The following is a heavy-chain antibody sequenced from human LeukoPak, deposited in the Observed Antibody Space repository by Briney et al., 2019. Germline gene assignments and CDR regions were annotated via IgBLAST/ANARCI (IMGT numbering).Heavy chain of an antibody. D-gene: IGHD3-3*01. V-gene: IGHV4-34*01. CDR2: INHSGST. Sequence: TSETLSLTCAVYGGSFSGYYWSWIRQPPGKGLEWIGEINHSGSTNYNPSLKSRVTISVGTSKNQFSLKLSSVTAADTAVYYCARQADFGDAFDIWGQGTMVTVSS. CDR3: ARQADFGDAFDI. CDR1: GGSFSGYY. J-gene: IGHJ3*02.